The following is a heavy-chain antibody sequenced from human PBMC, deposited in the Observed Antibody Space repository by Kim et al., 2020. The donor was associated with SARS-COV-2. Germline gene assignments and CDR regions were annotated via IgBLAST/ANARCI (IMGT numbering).Heavy chain of an antibody. J-gene: IGHJ5*02. D-gene: IGHD1-7*01. CDR1: GFIVSASY. V-gene: IGHV3-66*01. CDR3: AVRWFGTPTYNWFDP. CDR2: VHADGAT. Sequence: GGSLRLSCAASGFIVSASYMTWVRQTPGKGLECVSLVHADGATYFADSVKGRFTISRDNSKNTLSLQMNSLRAEDTGVYYCAVRWFGTPTYNWFDPWGQGTLAT.